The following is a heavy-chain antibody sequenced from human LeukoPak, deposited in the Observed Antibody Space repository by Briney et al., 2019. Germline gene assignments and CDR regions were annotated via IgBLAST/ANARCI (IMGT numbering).Heavy chain of an antibody. CDR1: GGTFISYA. CDR3: ARDSGADIVVVPAASDY. Sequence: SVTVSCKASGGTFISYAISWVRQAPGQGLEWMGGIIPIFGTANYAQKFQGRVTITADKSTSTAYMELSSLRSEDTAVYYCARDSGADIVVVPAASDYWGQGTLVTVSS. J-gene: IGHJ4*02. D-gene: IGHD2-2*01. V-gene: IGHV1-69*06. CDR2: IIPIFGTA.